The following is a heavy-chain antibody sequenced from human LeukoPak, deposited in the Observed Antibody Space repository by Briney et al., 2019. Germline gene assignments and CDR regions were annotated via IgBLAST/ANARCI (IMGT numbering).Heavy chain of an antibody. CDR3: ARNKEALNWFDP. J-gene: IGHJ5*02. Sequence: PSETLSLTCTVSGGSISSGSYYWSWIRQPPGKGLEWIGYIYYSGSTNYNPSLKSRVTISVDTSKNQFSLKLSSVTAADTAVYYCARNKEALNWFDPWGQGTLVTVSS. V-gene: IGHV4-61*01. CDR2: IYYSGST. CDR1: GGSISSGSYY. D-gene: IGHD1/OR15-1a*01.